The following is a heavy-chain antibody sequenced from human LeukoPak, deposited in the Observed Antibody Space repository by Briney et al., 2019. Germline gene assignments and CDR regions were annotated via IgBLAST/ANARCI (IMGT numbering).Heavy chain of an antibody. D-gene: IGHD4-17*01. Sequence: IPSETLSLTCTVSGGSMSSHYWSWIRQSPRKGLEWIGYIYYSGSTNYNPSLKSRVTISVDMSKNQFSLKLSSVTAADTAVYYCARGAHYGDYLLDSWGQGTLVTVSS. CDR3: ARGAHYGDYLLDS. CDR1: GGSMSSHY. CDR2: IYYSGST. J-gene: IGHJ4*02. V-gene: IGHV4-59*11.